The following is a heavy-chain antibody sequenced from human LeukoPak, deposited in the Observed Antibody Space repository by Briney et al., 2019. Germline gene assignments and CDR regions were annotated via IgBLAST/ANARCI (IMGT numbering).Heavy chain of an antibody. V-gene: IGHV4-39*07. D-gene: IGHD6-6*01. J-gene: IGHJ4*02. CDR2: IYYSGST. Sequence: SETLSLTCTVSGGSISSSSYYWGWIRQPPGKGLEWIGSIYYSGSTYYNPSLKSRVTISVDTSKNQFSLKLSSVTAADTAVYYCARGQLVRFDYWGQGTLVTVSS. CDR1: GGSISSSSYY. CDR3: ARGQLVRFDY.